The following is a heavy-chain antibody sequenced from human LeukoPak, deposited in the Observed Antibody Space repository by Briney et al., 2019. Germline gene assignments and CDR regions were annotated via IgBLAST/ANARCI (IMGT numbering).Heavy chain of an antibody. CDR3: TSGYSSSWTVRRIDY. CDR1: GFTFSTYA. CDR2: ISANGGST. D-gene: IGHD6-13*01. J-gene: IGHJ4*02. Sequence: GGSLRLSCAASGFTFSTYAMSWVRQAPGKGLEWVSAISANGGSTFYADSVKGRFTISRDNSKNTLYLQMNSLRAEDTAVYYCTSGYSSSWTVRRIDYWGQGTLVTVSS. V-gene: IGHV3-23*01.